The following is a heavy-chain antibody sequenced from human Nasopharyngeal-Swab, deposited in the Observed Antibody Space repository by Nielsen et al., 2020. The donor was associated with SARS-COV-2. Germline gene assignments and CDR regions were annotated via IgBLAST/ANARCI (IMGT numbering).Heavy chain of an antibody. CDR1: GFTVSSNY. D-gene: IGHD6-19*01. V-gene: IGHV3-53*01. CDR2: IYSGGST. Sequence: EGSLRLSCAASGFTVSSNYMSWVRQAPGKGLEWVSVIYSGGSTYYADSVKGRFTISRDNSKNTLYLQMNSLRAEDTAVYYCARASSGWYYFDYWGQGTLVTVSS. J-gene: IGHJ4*02. CDR3: ARASSGWYYFDY.